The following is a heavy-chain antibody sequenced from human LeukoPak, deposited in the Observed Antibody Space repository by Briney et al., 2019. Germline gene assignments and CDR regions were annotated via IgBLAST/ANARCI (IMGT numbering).Heavy chain of an antibody. D-gene: IGHD6-13*01. CDR2: INHSGST. J-gene: IGHJ4*02. V-gene: IGHV4-34*01. CDR1: GGSFSGYY. CDR3: ARSRQQLVRRNYFDY. Sequence: PSETLSLTCAVYGGSFSGYYWSWIRQPPGKGLEWIGEINHSGSTNYNPSLKSRVTISVDTSKNQFSMKLSSVTAADTAVYYCARSRQQLVRRNYFDYWGQGTLVTVSS.